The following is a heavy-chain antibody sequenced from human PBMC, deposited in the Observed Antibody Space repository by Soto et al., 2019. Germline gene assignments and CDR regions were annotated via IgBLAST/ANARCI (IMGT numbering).Heavy chain of an antibody. D-gene: IGHD2-2*01. CDR1: GFSLSTSGVG. CDR2: IYWDDDK. V-gene: IGHV2-5*02. J-gene: IGHJ4*02. CDR3: AHSFVLVPAAMDPGGGVAGY. Sequence: QITLKESGPTLVKPTQTLTLTCTFSGFSLSTSGVGVGWIRQPPGKALEWLALIYWDDDKRYSPSLKSRLTITKDTSKNQVVLTMTNMDPVDTATYYCAHSFVLVPAAMDPGGGVAGYWGQGTLVTVSS.